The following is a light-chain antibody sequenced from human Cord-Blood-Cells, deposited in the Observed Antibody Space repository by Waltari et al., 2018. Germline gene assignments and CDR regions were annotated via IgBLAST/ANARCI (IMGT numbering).Light chain of an antibody. CDR2: AAS. J-gene: IGKJ1*01. V-gene: IGKV1-39*01. Sequence: DIQMTQSPSSLSASVGDRFTITCRASQSISSYLNWYQQKPGKAPKLLIYAASSLQSGVPSRFSGSGSGTDFTLTISSLQPEDFATYYCQQSYSTPPMFGQGTKVEIK. CDR3: QQSYSTPPM. CDR1: QSISSY.